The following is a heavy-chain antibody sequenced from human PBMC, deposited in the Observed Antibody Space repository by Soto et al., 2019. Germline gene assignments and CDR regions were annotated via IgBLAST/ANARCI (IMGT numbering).Heavy chain of an antibody. J-gene: IGHJ4*02. CDR3: ERDEYYGSGSYYGY. V-gene: IGHV1-18*01. Sequence: ASVKVSCKASGYTFTSYGISWVRQAPGQGLEWMGWISAYNGNTNYAQKLQGRVTMTTDTSTSTAYMELRSLRSDDTAVYYCERDEYYGSGSYYGYWGQGTLVTVSS. CDR1: GYTFTSYG. CDR2: ISAYNGNT. D-gene: IGHD3-10*01.